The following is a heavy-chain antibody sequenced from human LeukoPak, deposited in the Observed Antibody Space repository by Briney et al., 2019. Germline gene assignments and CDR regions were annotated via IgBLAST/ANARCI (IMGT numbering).Heavy chain of an antibody. J-gene: IGHJ4*02. D-gene: IGHD2-21*02. CDR3: AREPPAYCGADRYALGY. CDR1: GYTFTGYY. V-gene: IGHV1-2*02. Sequence: ASVKVSCKASGYTFTGYYMHWVRQAPGQGPEWMGWINLHSGGTNYARNFQGRVTMTRDTSITTAYMELSGLTSDDTATYYCAREPPAYCGADRYALGYWGQGALVTVSS. CDR2: INLHSGGT.